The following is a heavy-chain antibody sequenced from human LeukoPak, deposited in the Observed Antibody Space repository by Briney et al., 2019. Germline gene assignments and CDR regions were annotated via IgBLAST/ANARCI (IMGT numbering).Heavy chain of an antibody. CDR2: IVSSSSYI. D-gene: IGHD3-3*01. CDR1: GFTFSSYN. V-gene: IGHV3-21*05. CDR3: AVDFWSGHDY. J-gene: IGHJ4*02. Sequence: TGGSLRLSCAASGFTFSSYNMHWVRQAPGKGLEWVSFIVSSSSYIQYADSVRGRVTISTDNAKNSLYLQMNSLRAEDTALYYCAVDFWSGHDYWGQGTLVTVSS.